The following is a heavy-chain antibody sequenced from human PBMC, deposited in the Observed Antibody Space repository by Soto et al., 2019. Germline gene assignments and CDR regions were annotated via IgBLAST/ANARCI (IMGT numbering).Heavy chain of an antibody. J-gene: IGHJ4*02. V-gene: IGHV3-30*03. D-gene: IGHD6-6*01. Sequence: QVQLVESGGGVVQPGRSLRLSCAASGFTFSSYGMHWVRQAPGKGLEWVAVISYDGSNKYYADSVKGRFTISRDNSKNTLYLQMNSLRAADTAVYYCVGSKYSRRGGFDYWGQGTLVTVSS. CDR3: VGSKYSRRGGFDY. CDR2: ISYDGSNK. CDR1: GFTFSSYG.